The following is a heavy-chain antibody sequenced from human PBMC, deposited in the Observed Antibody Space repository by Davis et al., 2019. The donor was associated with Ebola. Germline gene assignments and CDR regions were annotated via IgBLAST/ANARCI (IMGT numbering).Heavy chain of an antibody. CDR3: ARAEEDIVATINY. V-gene: IGHV1-3*01. Sequence: ASVKVSCKASGYTFTSYAMHWVRQAPGQRLEWMGWINAGNGNTKYSQKFQGRVTMTTDTSTSTAYMELRSLRSDDTAVYYCARAEEDIVATINYWGQGTLVTVSS. J-gene: IGHJ4*02. CDR2: INAGNGNT. CDR1: GYTFTSYA. D-gene: IGHD5-12*01.